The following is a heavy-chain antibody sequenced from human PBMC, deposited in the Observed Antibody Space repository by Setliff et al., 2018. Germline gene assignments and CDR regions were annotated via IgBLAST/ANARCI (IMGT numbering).Heavy chain of an antibody. V-gene: IGHV1-69*05. CDR3: ARGPTYNYGIWDY. Sequence: ASVKVSCKASGGTLRSYGISWVRQAPGQGLEWMGGIIPIFGTTNYAQKFQGRVTITTDESTSTAYMELSSLRSEDTAVYFCARGPTYNYGIWDYWGQGTLVTVSS. D-gene: IGHD5-18*01. CDR1: GGTLRSYG. J-gene: IGHJ4*02. CDR2: IIPIFGTT.